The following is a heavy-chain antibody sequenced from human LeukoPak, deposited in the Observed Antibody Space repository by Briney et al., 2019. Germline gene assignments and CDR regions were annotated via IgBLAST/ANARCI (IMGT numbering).Heavy chain of an antibody. CDR3: ARRGTVTTERFDY. J-gene: IGHJ4*02. CDR1: GGSISNSSFY. Sequence: PSETLSLTCTVSGGSISNSSFYWGWIRQPPGKGLEWIGSIYYSGSTYYNPSLKSRVTISVDTSKNQFSLKLSSVTAADTAVYYCARRGTVTTERFDYWGQGTLVTVSS. CDR2: IYYSGST. V-gene: IGHV4-39*01. D-gene: IGHD4-11*01.